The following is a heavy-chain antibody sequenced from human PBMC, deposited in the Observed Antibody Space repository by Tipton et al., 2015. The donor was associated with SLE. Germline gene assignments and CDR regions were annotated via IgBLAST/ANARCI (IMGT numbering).Heavy chain of an antibody. Sequence: QLVQSGAEVKKTGASVKVSCKVSGYTFTSYGISWVRQAPGQGLEWMGWISAYNGNTNYAQKLQGRVTMTTDTSTSTAYMELRSLRSDDTAVYYCARDPAYSSSSYFDYWGQGTLVTVSS. CDR1: GYTFTSYG. CDR3: ARDPAYSSSSYFDY. J-gene: IGHJ4*02. V-gene: IGHV1-18*01. CDR2: ISAYNGNT. D-gene: IGHD6-13*01.